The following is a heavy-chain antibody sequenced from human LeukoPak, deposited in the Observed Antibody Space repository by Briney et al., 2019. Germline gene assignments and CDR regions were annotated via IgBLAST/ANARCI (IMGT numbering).Heavy chain of an antibody. CDR1: GFSFISYG. J-gene: IGHJ4*02. V-gene: IGHV3-30*18. CDR2: ISDDGRRK. Sequence: GGSLRLSCAASGFSFISYGMHWVRQAPGKGLEWVGVISDDGRRKDYADSVKGRFTISRDNSKDTLYLQMNSLRAEDTAVYYCAKRPSDYGDYVSYFDYWDQGTLVTVSS. CDR3: AKRPSDYGDYVSYFDY. D-gene: IGHD4-17*01.